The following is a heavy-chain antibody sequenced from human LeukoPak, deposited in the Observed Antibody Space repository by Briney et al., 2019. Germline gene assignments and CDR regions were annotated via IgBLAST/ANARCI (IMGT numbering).Heavy chain of an antibody. V-gene: IGHV3-49*03. Sequence: GGTLRLSCTSSGFTFREFAVSWFRQAPGKGLEWIGFIRSSIYGGTPKAAASVKGRFIFSRDDSKGVAYLRMNSLKTDDTAVYYCSREWGNGNDLRPDSWGQGTLVTVSS. CDR2: IRSSIYGGTP. D-gene: IGHD1-1*01. CDR3: SREWGNGNDLRPDS. J-gene: IGHJ4*02. CDR1: GFTFREFA.